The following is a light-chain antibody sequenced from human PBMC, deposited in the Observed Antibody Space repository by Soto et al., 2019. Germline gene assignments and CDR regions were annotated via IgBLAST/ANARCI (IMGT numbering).Light chain of an antibody. CDR2: EVT. Sequence: QAVVTQTASVSGSPGQSITISCTGTSSDVGGYNFVSWYQQHPGKAPKLIIHEVTNRPSGVSNRFSGSKSGNTASLTISGLQAEDEAVYYCCSHSSSITWMFGGGTQLTVL. CDR3: CSHSSSITWM. J-gene: IGLJ7*01. V-gene: IGLV2-14*03. CDR1: SSDVGGYNF.